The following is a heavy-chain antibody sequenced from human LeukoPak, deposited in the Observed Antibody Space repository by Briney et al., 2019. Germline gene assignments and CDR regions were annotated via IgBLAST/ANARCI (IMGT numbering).Heavy chain of an antibody. D-gene: IGHD2-15*01. CDR2: ISAYNGNT. CDR3: ARSRTSDCSGDSCYGRDWFDP. V-gene: IGHV1-18*01. CDR1: GYAFTSYG. J-gene: IGHJ5*02. Sequence: ASVKVSCKASGYAFTSYGISWVRQAPGQGLEWMGWISAYNGNTNYAQKLQGRVTMTTDTSTSTAYMELRSLRPDDTAVYYCARSRTSDCSGDSCYGRDWFDPWGQGTLVTVSS.